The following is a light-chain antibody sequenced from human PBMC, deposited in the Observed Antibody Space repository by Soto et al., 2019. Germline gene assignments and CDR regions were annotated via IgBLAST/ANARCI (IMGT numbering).Light chain of an antibody. J-gene: IGKJ5*01. V-gene: IGKV3-15*01. CDR1: QSFRSSY. CDR2: GAS. CDR3: QQYKSWPPIT. Sequence: EIVLTQSPGTLSLSPGERATLSCRASQSFRSSYLAWYQQRPGQAPRLLIYGASTRATGIPARFSGSGSGTEFTLTINNVQSDDFAVYFCQQYKSWPPITFGQGTRLEIK.